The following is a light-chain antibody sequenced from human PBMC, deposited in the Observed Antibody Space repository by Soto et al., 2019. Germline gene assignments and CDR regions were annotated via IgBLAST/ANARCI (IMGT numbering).Light chain of an antibody. CDR1: QTVSDD. Sequence: EIVMTQSPATLFVSPGERATLSCRASQTVSDDLAWYQQKPGQAPMLLIYGASTRATDIPARFSGGGSGTEFTRTISSLQSEDSAIYYCQQYHDWPPITFGPGTKVNI. J-gene: IGKJ3*01. V-gene: IGKV3-15*01. CDR3: QQYHDWPPIT. CDR2: GAS.